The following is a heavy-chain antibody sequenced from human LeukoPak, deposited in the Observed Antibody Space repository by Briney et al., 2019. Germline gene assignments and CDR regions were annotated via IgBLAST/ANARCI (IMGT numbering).Heavy chain of an antibody. V-gene: IGHV4-59*12. CDR2: LHYSGST. D-gene: IGHD3-3*01. J-gene: IGHJ4*02. CDR1: GGSISNYY. CDR3: ARRYDFWSGYPPPLDY. Sequence: PSETLSLTCTVSGGSISNYYWSWIRQPPGKGLEWIGYLHYSGSTNYNPALKSRVTISADTSKNQFSLKLSSVTAADTAVYYCARRYDFWSGYPPPLDYWGQGTLVTVSS.